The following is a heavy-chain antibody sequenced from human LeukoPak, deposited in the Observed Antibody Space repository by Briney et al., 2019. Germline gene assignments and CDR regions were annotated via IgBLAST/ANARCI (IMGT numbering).Heavy chain of an antibody. CDR1: GYSISSGYY. J-gene: IGHJ6*03. Sequence: PSETLSLTCTVSGYSISSGYYWGWIRQPPGKGLEWIGNIYHSGSTYYNPSLKSRVTISVDTSKNQFSLKLSSVTAADTAVYYCARGEVVVVAATSPNYYYYYYMDVWGKGTTVTISS. D-gene: IGHD2-15*01. CDR3: ARGEVVVVAATSPNYYYYYYMDV. V-gene: IGHV4-38-2*02. CDR2: IYHSGST.